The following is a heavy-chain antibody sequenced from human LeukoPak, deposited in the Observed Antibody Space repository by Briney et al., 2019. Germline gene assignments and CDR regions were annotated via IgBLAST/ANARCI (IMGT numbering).Heavy chain of an antibody. Sequence: SETLSLTCAVYGGSFSGYYWSWIRQPPGKGLEWIGEINHSGSTNYNPSLKSRVTISVDTSKNQFSLKLSSVTAADTAVYYCARAPGYYDSSGYSRGLYYFDYWGQGTLVTVSS. CDR2: INHSGST. V-gene: IGHV4-34*01. D-gene: IGHD3-22*01. J-gene: IGHJ4*02. CDR1: GGSFSGYY. CDR3: ARAPGYYDSSGYSRGLYYFDY.